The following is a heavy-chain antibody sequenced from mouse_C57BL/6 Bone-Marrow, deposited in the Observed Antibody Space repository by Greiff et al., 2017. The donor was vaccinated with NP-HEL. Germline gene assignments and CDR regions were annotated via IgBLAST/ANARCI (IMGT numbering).Heavy chain of an antibody. CDR3: ARQGGVHNFYPMEN. CDR2: ISSGGSYT. V-gene: IGHV5-6*01. Sequence: EVMLVESGGDLVKPGGSLKLSCAASGFTFSSYGMSWVRQTPDKRLEWVATISSGGSYTYYADSVKGRFTISRDNAKNTQYLQMSSLKSEDTAMYYCARQGGVHNFYPMENWGQGTSVTVTS. CDR1: GFTFSSYG. J-gene: IGHJ4*01.